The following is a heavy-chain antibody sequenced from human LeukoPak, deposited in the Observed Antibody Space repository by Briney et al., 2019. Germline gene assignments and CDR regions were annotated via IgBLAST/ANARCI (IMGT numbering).Heavy chain of an antibody. CDR2: IKSKTDGGTT. CDR1: GFTFSNAW. D-gene: IGHD1-1*01. J-gene: IGHJ3*02. Sequence: PGGSLRLSCAASGFTFSNAWMSWVRQAPGKGLEWVGRIKSKTDGGTTDYAAPVKGRFTISRDDSKSIAYLQMNSLKTEDTAVYYCTRTTGNAFDIWGQGTMVTVSS. V-gene: IGHV3-15*01. CDR3: TRTTGNAFDI.